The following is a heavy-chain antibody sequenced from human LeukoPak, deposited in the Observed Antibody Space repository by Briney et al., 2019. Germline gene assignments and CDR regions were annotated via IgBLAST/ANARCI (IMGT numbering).Heavy chain of an antibody. J-gene: IGHJ6*03. Sequence: SETLSLPCAVSGYSISSGYYWGWIRQPPGKGLEWIGSIYHSGSAYYNPSLKSRVTISVDTSKNQFSLKLNSVTAADTSLYYCARHVVPAAQSSYMDVWGKGTTVTVSS. CDR3: ARHVVPAAQSSYMDV. CDR2: IYHSGSA. D-gene: IGHD2-2*01. V-gene: IGHV4-38-2*01. CDR1: GYSISSGYY.